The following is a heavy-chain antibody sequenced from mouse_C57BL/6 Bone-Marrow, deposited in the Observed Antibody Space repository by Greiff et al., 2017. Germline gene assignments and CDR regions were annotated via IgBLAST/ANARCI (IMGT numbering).Heavy chain of an antibody. CDR1: GFNIKDDY. CDR2: IDPENGDT. J-gene: IGHJ4*01. CDR3: TTWGRYYYAMDY. V-gene: IGHV14-4*01. Sequence: EVKLMESGAELVRPGASVKLSCTASGFNIKDDYMHWVKQRPEQGLEWIGWIDPENGDTEYASKFQGKATITADTSSNTAYLQLSSLTSEDTAVYYCTTWGRYYYAMDYWGQGTSVTVSS.